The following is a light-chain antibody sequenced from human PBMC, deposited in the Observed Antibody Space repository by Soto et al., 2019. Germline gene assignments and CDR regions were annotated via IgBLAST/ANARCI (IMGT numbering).Light chain of an antibody. Sequence: QSALTQPRSVSGSPGQSVTISCTGTRSDVGGYDYVSWYQQHPGKAPKLMIYDVNKWPSGVPDRFSGSKSGNTASLTISGLHAEDEADYYCCSYAGSYTLVFGGGTKLTVL. J-gene: IGLJ2*01. V-gene: IGLV2-11*01. CDR3: CSYAGSYTLV. CDR2: DVN. CDR1: RSDVGGYDY.